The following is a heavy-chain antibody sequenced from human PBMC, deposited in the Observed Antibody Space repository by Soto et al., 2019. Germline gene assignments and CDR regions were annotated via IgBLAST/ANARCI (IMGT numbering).Heavy chain of an antibody. Sequence: QVRLVQSGAEVKKPGASVKVSCKASGYTFTGHYMHWVRQAPGQGLEWMGWINPNSGGTNYAQKFQGRVTMTRDTSISTAYMELSRLRSDDTAVYYCARSANPKAVAAHNWFDPWGQGTLVTVSS. CDR3: ARSANPKAVAAHNWFDP. V-gene: IGHV1-2*02. CDR2: INPNSGGT. D-gene: IGHD6-19*01. J-gene: IGHJ5*02. CDR1: GYTFTGHY.